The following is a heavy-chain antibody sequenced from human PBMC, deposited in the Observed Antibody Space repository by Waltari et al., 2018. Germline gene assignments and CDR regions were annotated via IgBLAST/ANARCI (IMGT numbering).Heavy chain of an antibody. CDR2: VSYSGTT. CDR1: GGSITSNRHY. CDR3: ATYIGASVGTAAFDV. Sequence: QLQLQESGPRLVRASETLSLICRVSGGSITSNRHYWARIRQSPGQGLEWIGTVSYSGTTYISPSLKSRVSVSRDTSKNQVSLILGSVTAADMAVYYCATYIGASVGTAAFDVWGQGTMVTVSS. J-gene: IGHJ3*01. V-gene: IGHV4-39*01. D-gene: IGHD5-12*01.